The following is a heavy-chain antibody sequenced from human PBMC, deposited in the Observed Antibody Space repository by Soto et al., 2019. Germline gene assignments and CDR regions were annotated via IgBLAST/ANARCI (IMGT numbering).Heavy chain of an antibody. Sequence: GGSLRLSCAASGFAFSSYAMHWVRQAPGKGLEWVAVISYDGSNKYYADSVKGRFTISRDNSKNTLYLQMNSLRAEDTAVYYCARADAFDIWGQGTMVTVSS. CDR3: ARADAFDI. CDR1: GFAFSSYA. V-gene: IGHV3-30-3*01. CDR2: ISYDGSNK. J-gene: IGHJ3*02.